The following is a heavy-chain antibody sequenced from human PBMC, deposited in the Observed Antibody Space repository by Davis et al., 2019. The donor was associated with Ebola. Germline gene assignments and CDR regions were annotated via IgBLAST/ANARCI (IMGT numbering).Heavy chain of an antibody. CDR3: ARHVNGDFRYFDL. D-gene: IGHD4-17*01. V-gene: IGHV3-53*01. CDR2: IYRDERT. J-gene: IGHJ2*01. CDR1: GFIVSDKY. Sequence: GESLKISCAASGFIVSDKYMSWVRQAPGKGLEWVSVIYRDERTYYADSVKGRFTVSRDNSENMLYLQMSTLRAEDTAVYYCARHVNGDFRYFDLWGRGTRVTVSS.